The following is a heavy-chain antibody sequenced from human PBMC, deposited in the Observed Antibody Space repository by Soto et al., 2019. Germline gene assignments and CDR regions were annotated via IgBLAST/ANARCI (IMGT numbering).Heavy chain of an antibody. V-gene: IGHV3-7*01. Sequence: EVQLVESGGGLVQPGGSLRLSCAASGFIFSDFWMTWVRQSPGKGLEWVANMNPDGTVIKYADSVKGRFTISRDNAEKSLYLQMNSLRAEDTAVFYCARHGPYCMDVWGRGTTVTVSS. CDR2: MNPDGTVI. J-gene: IGHJ6*04. CDR3: ARHGPYCMDV. CDR1: GFIFSDFW.